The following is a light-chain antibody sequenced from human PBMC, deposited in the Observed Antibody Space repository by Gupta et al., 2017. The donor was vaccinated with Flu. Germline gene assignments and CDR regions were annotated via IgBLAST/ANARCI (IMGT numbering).Light chain of an antibody. CDR2: GAS. V-gene: IGKV3D-15*01. CDR1: PRSVSTN. CDR3: QQDNNLVA. Sequence: PATLASSSGERATLPSGSGPRSVSTNFDRYQQRPGRAPRLLIYGASKSVTGIPDRFSHSGSGTDFTLTSSRRRCDDFAVYYWQQDNNLVAFGGGTKVE. J-gene: IGKJ4*02.